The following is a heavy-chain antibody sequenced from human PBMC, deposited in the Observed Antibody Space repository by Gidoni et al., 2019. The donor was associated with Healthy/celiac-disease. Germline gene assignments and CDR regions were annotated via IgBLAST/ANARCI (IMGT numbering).Heavy chain of an antibody. CDR2: ISGSGGST. Sequence: EVQLLESVGGLVQPGGSLRLSCAASGFTFSSYAMSWVRQAPGKGLEWFSAISGSGGSTYYADSVKGWCTIARDNSKNTLYLQMNSLRAEDTALYYCAKDNIVVVPAAIGGDYWGQGTLVTVSS. CDR1: GFTFSSYA. D-gene: IGHD2-2*01. J-gene: IGHJ4*02. CDR3: AKDNIVVVPAAIGGDY. V-gene: IGHV3-23*01.